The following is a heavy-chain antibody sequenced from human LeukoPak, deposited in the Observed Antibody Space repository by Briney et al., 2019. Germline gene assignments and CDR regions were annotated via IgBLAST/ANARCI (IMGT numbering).Heavy chain of an antibody. CDR2: ISGSGGST. J-gene: IGHJ5*02. V-gene: IGHV3-23*01. D-gene: IGHD2-15*01. Sequence: GGSLRLPCAASGFTFSSYAMSWVRQAPGKGLEWVSAISGSGGSTYYADSVKGRFTISRDNSKNTLYLQMNSLRAEDTAVYYCAKDKGGYCSGGSCYAPSNWFDPWGQGTLVTVSS. CDR3: AKDKGGYCSGGSCYAPSNWFDP. CDR1: GFTFSSYA.